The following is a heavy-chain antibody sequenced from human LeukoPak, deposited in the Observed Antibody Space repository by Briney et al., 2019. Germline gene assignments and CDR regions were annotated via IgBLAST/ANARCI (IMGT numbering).Heavy chain of an antibody. CDR1: GYSFTSYW. D-gene: IGHD3-22*01. J-gene: IGHJ3*02. CDR3: ARGPLYYYDSIGYYGAFDI. CDR2: IYPGDSDT. Sequence: GESLKISCKGSGYSFTSYWIGWVRQMPGKGLEWMGIIYPGDSDTRYSPSFQGQVTISADKSISTAYLQWSSLKASDTAMYYCARGPLYYYDSIGYYGAFDIWGQGTMVTVSS. V-gene: IGHV5-51*01.